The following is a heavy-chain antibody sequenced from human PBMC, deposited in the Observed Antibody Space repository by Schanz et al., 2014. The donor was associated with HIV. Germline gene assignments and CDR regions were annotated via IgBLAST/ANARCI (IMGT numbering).Heavy chain of an antibody. V-gene: IGHV1-2*02. Sequence: QVQLVQSGAEVKKPGASVQVSCQASGYTFTGYYMHWVRQAPGQGLEWMGWINPSSGGANYAQKFQGRVTMTRETSISTAYMELRRLRSDDTAVYYCARDQNVISMVRGVMGGVDYWGQVPLFTVSS. CDR2: INPSSGGA. CDR1: GYTFTGYY. D-gene: IGHD3-10*01. CDR3: ARDQNVISMVRGVMGGVDY. J-gene: IGHJ4*02.